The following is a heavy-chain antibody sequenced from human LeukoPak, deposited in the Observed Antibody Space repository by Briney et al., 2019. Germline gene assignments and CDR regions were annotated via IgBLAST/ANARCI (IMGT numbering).Heavy chain of an antibody. CDR2: IYYSGST. D-gene: IGHD4-11*01. J-gene: IGHJ1*01. Sequence: PSETLSLTCTVSGGSISSYYWSWIRQPPGKGLEWIGYIYYSGSTNYNPSLKSRVTISVDTSKNQFSLKLSSVTAADTAVYFCARDHSNYAYFQHWGQGTLVTVSS. CDR1: GGSISSYY. CDR3: ARDHSNYAYFQH. V-gene: IGHV4-59*12.